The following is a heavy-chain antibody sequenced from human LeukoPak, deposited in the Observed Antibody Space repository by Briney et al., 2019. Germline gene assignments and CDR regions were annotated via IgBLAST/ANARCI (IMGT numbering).Heavy chain of an antibody. Sequence: SVKVSCTASGGTFSSYAISWVRQAPGQGLEWMGGIIPIFGTANYAQKFQGRVTITADESTSTAYMELSSLRSEDTAVYYCARDRSDAFDIWGQGTMVTVSS. CDR3: ARDRSDAFDI. CDR1: GGTFSSYA. J-gene: IGHJ3*02. V-gene: IGHV1-69*13. CDR2: IIPIFGTA.